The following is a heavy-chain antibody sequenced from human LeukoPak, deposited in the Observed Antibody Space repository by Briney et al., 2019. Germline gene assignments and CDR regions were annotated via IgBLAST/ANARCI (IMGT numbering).Heavy chain of an antibody. V-gene: IGHV3-64D*06. CDR1: GFTFSKYA. J-gene: IGHJ5*02. CDR3: VKGGVVTTRSFDP. CDR2: ISSDGGTT. D-gene: IGHD3-3*01. Sequence: GGSLRLSCSASGFTFSKYAMHWVRQAPGKGLEYVSAISSDGGTTYYADSVKGRLTISRDNSKNTLDLQMSSLGAEDTAVYFCVKGGVVTTRSFDPWGQGTLVTVSS.